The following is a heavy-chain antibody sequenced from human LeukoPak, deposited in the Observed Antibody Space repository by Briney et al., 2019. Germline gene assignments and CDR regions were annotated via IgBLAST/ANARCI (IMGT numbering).Heavy chain of an antibody. D-gene: IGHD6-13*01. CDR3: ARVGIAAAGHDAFDI. Sequence: GGSLRLSCAASGFTFSSYAMSWVRQAPGKGLEWVSGISGSGGSTDYADSVKGRFTISRDNSKNSLYLQMNSLRAEDTAVYYCARVGIAAAGHDAFDIWGQGTMVTVSS. CDR1: GFTFSSYA. CDR2: ISGSGGST. V-gene: IGHV3-23*01. J-gene: IGHJ3*02.